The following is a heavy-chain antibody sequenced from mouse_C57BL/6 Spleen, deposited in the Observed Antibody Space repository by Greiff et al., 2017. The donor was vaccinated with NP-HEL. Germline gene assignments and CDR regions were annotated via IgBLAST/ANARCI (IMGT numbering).Heavy chain of an antibody. CDR1: GYTFNSYW. V-gene: IGHV1-59*01. Sequence: QVQLQQPGAELVRPGTSVKLSCKASGYTFNSYWMHWVKQRPGQGLEWIGEIDPSDSYTNYNQKFKGKATLTVDTPSSTAYMQLSSLTSEDSAVYYCDRCYGSRDYWGQGTTLTVSS. J-gene: IGHJ2*01. CDR3: DRCYGSRDY. D-gene: IGHD1-1*01. CDR2: IDPSDSYT.